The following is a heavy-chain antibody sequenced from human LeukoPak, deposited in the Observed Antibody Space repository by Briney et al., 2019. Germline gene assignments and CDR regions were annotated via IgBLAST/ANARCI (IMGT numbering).Heavy chain of an antibody. Sequence: ASVTVSCKASGYTFTSYGISWVRQAPGQGLEWMGWISAYNGNTNYAQKLQGRVTMTTDTSTSTAYMELRSLRSDDTAVYYCAREYGDYVGYYYGMDVWGQGTTVTVSS. CDR3: AREYGDYVGYYYGMDV. CDR2: ISAYNGNT. CDR1: GYTFTSYG. J-gene: IGHJ6*02. V-gene: IGHV1-18*01. D-gene: IGHD4-17*01.